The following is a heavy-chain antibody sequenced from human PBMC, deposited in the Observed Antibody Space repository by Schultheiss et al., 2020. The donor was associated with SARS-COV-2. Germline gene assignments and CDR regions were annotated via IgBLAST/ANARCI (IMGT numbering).Heavy chain of an antibody. CDR3: ARATGVTSHDY. CDR2: IYYSGSA. Sequence: SETLSLTCTVSGGSISGYYWSWIRQPPGKGLEWIGYIYYSGSANYNPSLKSRITISLDTSGNQFTVKLCSVTGAETAVYYCARATGVTSHDYWGRGTLVTVSS. D-gene: IGHD7-27*01. J-gene: IGHJ4*02. V-gene: IGHV4-59*01. CDR1: GGSISGYY.